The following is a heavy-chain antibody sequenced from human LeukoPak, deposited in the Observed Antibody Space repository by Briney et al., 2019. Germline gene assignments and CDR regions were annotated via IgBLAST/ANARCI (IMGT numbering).Heavy chain of an antibody. V-gene: IGHV1-8*03. CDR1: GYTFTSDD. CDR3: ARGPPAVARRGRGWFDP. J-gene: IGHJ5*02. Sequence: GASVKVSCKASGYTFTSDDINWVRQATGQGLEWMGWMNPNSGNTGYAQKFQGRVTITRNTSISTAYMELSSLRSEDTAVYYCARGPPAVARRGRGWFDPWGQGTLVTVSS. D-gene: IGHD6-6*01. CDR2: MNPNSGNT.